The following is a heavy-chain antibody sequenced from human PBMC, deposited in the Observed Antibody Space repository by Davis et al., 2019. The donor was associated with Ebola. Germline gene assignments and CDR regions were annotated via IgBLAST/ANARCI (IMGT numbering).Heavy chain of an antibody. V-gene: IGHV4-59*01. CDR1: GGSISSYY. Sequence: SETLSLTCTVSGGSISSYYWSWIRQPPGKGLEWIGYIYYSGSTNYNPSLKSRVTISVDTSKNQFSLKLSPVTAADTAVYYCARGKYYYGMDVWGQGTTVTVSS. CDR2: IYYSGST. J-gene: IGHJ6*02. CDR3: ARGKYYYGMDV.